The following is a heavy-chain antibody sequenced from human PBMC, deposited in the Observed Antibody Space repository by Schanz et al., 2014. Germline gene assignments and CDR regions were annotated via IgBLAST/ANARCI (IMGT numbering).Heavy chain of an antibody. Sequence: QVQLVQSGAEVKKPGSSMKVSCKASGGTFSTYPINWLRQAPGQGLEWMGRIIPIHGIVNYAQRFQDRVRSSADKGASTAYMELSSLRSKDTAVYYCERGGGPDDVFAIWGQGTMLTVSS. J-gene: IGHJ3*02. D-gene: IGHD2-15*01. CDR2: IIPIHGIV. CDR1: GGTFSTYP. V-gene: IGHV1-69*02. CDR3: ERGGGPDDVFAI.